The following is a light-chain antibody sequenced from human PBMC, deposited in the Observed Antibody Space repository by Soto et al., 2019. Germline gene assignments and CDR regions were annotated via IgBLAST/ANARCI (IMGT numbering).Light chain of an antibody. CDR3: QQRSNWPLT. J-gene: IGKJ4*01. CDR1: QSISSW. Sequence: DIQMTQSPSTLSASVGDRVTITCRASQSISSWLAWYQQKPGKAPKLLIYKASSFESGVPSRFSGSGSGTEFTLTISSLEPEDFAVYYCQQRSNWPLTFGGGTKVDIK. V-gene: IGKV1-5*03. CDR2: KAS.